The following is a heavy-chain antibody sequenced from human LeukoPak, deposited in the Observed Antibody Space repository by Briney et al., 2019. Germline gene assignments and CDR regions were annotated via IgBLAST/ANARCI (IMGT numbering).Heavy chain of an antibody. Sequence: SGPALVKPTQTLTLTCTFSGFSLTTPGMSVSWIRQPPGKPLECLARINWSNDEFYSTSLKPRLTISSDTSKNQVVLIMTNMDPVDTATFFCARSLYSGYDAWGQGSLVTVSS. D-gene: IGHD5-12*01. V-gene: IGHV2-70*04. CDR3: ARSLYSGYDA. CDR2: INWSNDE. J-gene: IGHJ4*02. CDR1: GFSLTTPGMS.